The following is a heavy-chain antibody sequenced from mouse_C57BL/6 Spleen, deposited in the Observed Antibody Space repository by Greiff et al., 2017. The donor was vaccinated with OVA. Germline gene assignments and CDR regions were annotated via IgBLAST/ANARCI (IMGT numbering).Heavy chain of an antibody. CDR3: TRDQGDYYGSSPGFAY. CDR1: GFTFSSYA. J-gene: IGHJ3*01. D-gene: IGHD1-1*01. V-gene: IGHV5-9-1*02. Sequence: EVKVVESGEGLVKPGGSLKLSCAASGFTFSSYAMSWVRQTPEKRLEWVAYISSGGDYIYYADTVKGRFTISRDNARNTLYLQMSSLKSEDTAMYYCTRDQGDYYGSSPGFAYWGQVTLVTVSA. CDR2: ISSGGDYI.